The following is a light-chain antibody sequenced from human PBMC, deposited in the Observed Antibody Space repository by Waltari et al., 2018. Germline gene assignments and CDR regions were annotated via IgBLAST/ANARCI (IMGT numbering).Light chain of an antibody. CDR1: QTISNY. V-gene: IGKV1-39*01. CDR2: TTS. CDR3: QQSYSSPRT. Sequence: DIQMTQSPSSLSASVGDRVTITRRASQTISNYLNWYQQKPGKAPNLLIYTTSTLQSGVPYRFIGSGSGTYFTLTISSLQPEDFATYYCQQSYSSPRTFGQGTKVEIK. J-gene: IGKJ1*01.